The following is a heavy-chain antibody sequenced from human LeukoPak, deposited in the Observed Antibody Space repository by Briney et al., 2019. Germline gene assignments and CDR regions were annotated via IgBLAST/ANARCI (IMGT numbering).Heavy chain of an antibody. CDR2: IKPDGSGG. D-gene: IGHD2-15*01. J-gene: IGHJ5*02. V-gene: IGHV3-7*01. CDR3: ARDSKLRSGGLFDP. CDR1: GFTFSSYW. Sequence: WGSLRLSCTASGFTFSSYWMSWVRQAPGKGLEWVADIKPDGSGGYYVDSVKGRFTISRDNAKNSLYLQMNSLRAEDTAVYSCARDSKLRSGGLFDPWGQGTLVTVSS.